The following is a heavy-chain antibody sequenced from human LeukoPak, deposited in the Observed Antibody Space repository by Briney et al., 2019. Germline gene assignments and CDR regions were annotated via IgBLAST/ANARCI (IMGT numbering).Heavy chain of an antibody. CDR2: ISSSSSYI. CDR3: ASGYSGYEPFDY. Sequence: GGSLRLSCAASGFTFSSYSMNWVRQAPGKGLEWVSSISSSSSYIYYADSVKGRFTISRDNAKNSLYLQMNSLRAEDTAVYYCASGYSGYEPFDYWGQGTLVTAPS. D-gene: IGHD5-12*01. V-gene: IGHV3-21*01. J-gene: IGHJ4*02. CDR1: GFTFSSYS.